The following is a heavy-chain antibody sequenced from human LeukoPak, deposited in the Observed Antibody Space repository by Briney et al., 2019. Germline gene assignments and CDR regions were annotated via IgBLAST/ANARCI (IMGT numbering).Heavy chain of an antibody. V-gene: IGHV3-23*01. D-gene: IGHD6-19*01. Sequence: GGSLRLSCAASGSTFSSYAMSWVRQAPGKGLEWVSAISGSGGSTYYADSVKGRFTISRDNSRNTLYLQMNSLRAEDTAVYYCAKDTGYSSGWFKKWYYFDYWGQGTLVTVSS. CDR3: AKDTGYSSGWFKKWYYFDY. J-gene: IGHJ4*02. CDR2: ISGSGGST. CDR1: GSTFSSYA.